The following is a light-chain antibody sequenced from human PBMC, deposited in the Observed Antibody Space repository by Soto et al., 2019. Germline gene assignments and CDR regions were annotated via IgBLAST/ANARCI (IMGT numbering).Light chain of an antibody. CDR3: QEYIQWAPGM. CDR2: DTS. J-gene: IGKJ1*01. Sequence: DIVVTQSPATLSASPGERVTLSCRASQFVSSRLAWYQQRPGQVPRLLIYDTSTRAPGISARFSGSGSGTEFTLTISSLQSEAFAVYDCQEYIQWAPGMFGPGTTVDIK. CDR1: QFVSSR. V-gene: IGKV3-15*01.